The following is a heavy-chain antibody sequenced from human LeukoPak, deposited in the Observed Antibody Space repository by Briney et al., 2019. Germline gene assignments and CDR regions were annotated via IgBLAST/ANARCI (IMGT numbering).Heavy chain of an antibody. CDR2: INWNDGST. CDR1: GFTFDDYG. J-gene: IGHJ3*02. V-gene: IGHV3-20*04. Sequence: PGRSLRLSCAASGFTFDDYGVSWVRQAPGKGLEWVSGINWNDGSTGYADSVKGRFTISRDNAKNSLYLQMNSLRAEDTAVYYCARRRNHAFDIWGQGTMVTVSS. CDR3: ARRRNHAFDI.